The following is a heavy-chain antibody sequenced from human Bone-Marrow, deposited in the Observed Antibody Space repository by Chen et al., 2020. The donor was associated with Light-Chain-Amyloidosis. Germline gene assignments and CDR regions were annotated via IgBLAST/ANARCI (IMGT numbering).Heavy chain of an antibody. CDR3: ARGPIAAAFVGYFDY. J-gene: IGHJ4*02. CDR1: GFTFRSYE. V-gene: IGHV3-48*03. CDR2: ISSSGSTI. Sequence: EVQLVESEGGLVQPGGSLRLSCAASGFTFRSYEMNWVRQAPGKGLEWVSYISSSGSTIYYADSVKGRFTISRDNAKNSLYLQMNSLRAEDTAVYYCARGPIAAAFVGYFDYWGQGTLVTVSS. D-gene: IGHD6-13*01.